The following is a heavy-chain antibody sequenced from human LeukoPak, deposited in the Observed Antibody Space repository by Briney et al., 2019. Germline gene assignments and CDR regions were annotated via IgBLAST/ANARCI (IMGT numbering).Heavy chain of an antibody. CDR2: IIPIFGTA. CDR1: GGTFSSYA. J-gene: IGHJ4*02. V-gene: IGHV1-69*13. D-gene: IGHD2-15*01. Sequence: SVEVSCKASGGTFSSYAISWVRQAPGQGLEWMGGIIPIFGTANYAQKFQGRVTITADESTSTAYMELSSLRSEDTAVYYCAREQYCSGGSCYGYWGQGTLVTVSS. CDR3: AREQYCSGGSCYGY.